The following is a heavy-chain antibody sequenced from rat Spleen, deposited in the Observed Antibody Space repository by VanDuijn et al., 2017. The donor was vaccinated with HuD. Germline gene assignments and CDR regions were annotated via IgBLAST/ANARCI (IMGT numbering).Heavy chain of an antibody. Sequence: EVQLVETGGGLVQPGRSLKLSCAASGFTFSDYNMAWVRQAPKKGLEWVATISYDGSSTYYPDSVKGRFTISRDNAKSTLYLQMNSLRSEDTDTYYCTTNIGDYWGQGVMVTVSS. CDR3: TTNIGDY. V-gene: IGHV5-7*01. CDR1: GFTFSDYN. CDR2: ISYDGSST. J-gene: IGHJ2*01. D-gene: IGHD1-5*01.